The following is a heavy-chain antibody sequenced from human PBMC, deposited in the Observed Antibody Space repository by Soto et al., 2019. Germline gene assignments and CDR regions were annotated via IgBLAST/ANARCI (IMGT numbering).Heavy chain of an antibody. CDR2: SCYSGNT. CDR3: ASEYYYYDSSGYYDGVYYYGMYV. V-gene: IGHV4-59*12. D-gene: IGHD3-22*01. J-gene: IGHJ6*02. CDR1: GGSFSGYC. Sequence: SEPLSLTRAVFGGSFSGYCWSWVRQPPGKGQESIGYSCYSGNTKYNPFHKSRVTIYVDTSKNQFSLMLSSVTAADTAVYYCASEYYYYDSSGYYDGVYYYGMYVWGQGTTVTVSS.